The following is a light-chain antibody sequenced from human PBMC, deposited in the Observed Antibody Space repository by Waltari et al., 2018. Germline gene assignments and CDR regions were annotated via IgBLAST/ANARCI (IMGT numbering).Light chain of an antibody. Sequence: QSVLTQPPSVSAAPGRRVTISCTGDISNIGAGYDVHWYQQLPETSPKLLIYRNNNRPSGVPARFSASRSGTSASLAITGLQAEDEADYYCQSFDGRRTLFGGVTKLTVL. J-gene: IGLJ2*01. CDR2: RNN. CDR3: QSFDGRRTL. CDR1: ISNIGAGYD. V-gene: IGLV1-40*01.